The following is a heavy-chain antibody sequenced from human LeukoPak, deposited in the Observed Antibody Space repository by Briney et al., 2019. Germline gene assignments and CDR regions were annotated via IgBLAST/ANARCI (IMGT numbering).Heavy chain of an antibody. Sequence: GASVKVSCKASVYTFTSYDINWVRPAIGQGREWMGCMNPNSGNTGYAQKFQGRVTITRNNSISTAYMELSSLRSEDTAVYYCARGMAAAGTGFYYYYYYYMDVWGKGTTVTVSS. V-gene: IGHV1-8*03. J-gene: IGHJ6*03. D-gene: IGHD6-13*01. CDR2: MNPNSGNT. CDR1: VYTFTSYD. CDR3: ARGMAAAGTGFYYYYYYYMDV.